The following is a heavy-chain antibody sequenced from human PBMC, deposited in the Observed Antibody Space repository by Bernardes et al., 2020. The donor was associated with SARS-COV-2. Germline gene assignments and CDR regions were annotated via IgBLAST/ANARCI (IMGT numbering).Heavy chain of an antibody. CDR2: INPRDSSI. CDR3: AREGQQLKNLDC. CDR1: ESTFKYYY. D-gene: IGHD6-13*01. V-gene: IGHV1-46*02. J-gene: IGHJ4*02. Sequence: ASVKVSCKAPESTFKYYYMHWVRQAPGQGLEWMGLINPRDSSIAYSDKFRGRVSVTRDTSTNTVYMELSSLTSDDTAVYYCAREGQQLKNLDCWGQGSLVTVSS.